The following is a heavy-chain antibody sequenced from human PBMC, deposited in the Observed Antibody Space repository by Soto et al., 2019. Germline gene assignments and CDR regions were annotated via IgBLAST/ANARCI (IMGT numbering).Heavy chain of an antibody. J-gene: IGHJ4*02. CDR3: ASGPSYSSGWNY. CDR1: GYTFTNYA. CDR2: INAGNGNT. V-gene: IGHV1-3*01. D-gene: IGHD6-19*01. Sequence: ASVKVSCKASGYTFTNYAIHWVRQAPGQRLEWMGWINAGNGNTKYSQKFQGRVTITRDTSASTAYMELSSLISEDTAVYYCASGPSYSSGWNYWGQGTLVTVSS.